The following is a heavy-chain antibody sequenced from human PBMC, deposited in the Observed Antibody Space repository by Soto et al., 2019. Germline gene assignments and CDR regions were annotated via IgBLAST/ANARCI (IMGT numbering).Heavy chain of an antibody. D-gene: IGHD6-13*01. CDR1: GGSISSYY. J-gene: IGHJ6*02. CDR2: IYYSGST. Sequence: SETLSLTCTVSGGSISSYYWSWIRQPPGKGLEWIGYIYYSGSTNYNPSLKSRVTISVDTSKNQFSLKLSSVTAADTAVYYCARASYSSSLPRNYYYGMDVWGQGTTVTVS. V-gene: IGHV4-59*01. CDR3: ARASYSSSLPRNYYYGMDV.